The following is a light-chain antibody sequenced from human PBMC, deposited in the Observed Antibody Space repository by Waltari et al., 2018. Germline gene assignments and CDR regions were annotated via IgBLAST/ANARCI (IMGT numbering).Light chain of an antibody. CDR2: EVS. J-gene: IGLJ2*01. CDR3: SSYGGSNILL. V-gene: IGLV2-8*01. CDR1: RSDIGNYKY. Sequence: QAALTQSPSVSGSPGQSVTIPCTGTRSDIGNYKYVTWYQQNSGKAPKLIIYEVSRRPSGVSDRFSGSKSGNTASLTISGLQAEDEADYYCSSYGGSNILLFGGGTRLTVL.